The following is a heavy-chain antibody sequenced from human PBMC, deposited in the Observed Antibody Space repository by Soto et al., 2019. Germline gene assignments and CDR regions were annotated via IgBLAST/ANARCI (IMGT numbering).Heavy chain of an antibody. V-gene: IGHV3-30*03. Sequence: SGGSPRLSCVAAGFTFDKYGMHWVRQAPGEGLEWVAVISKDGRNKFYADSVKGRFTISRDNSRNTLFLQMDGLTTEDTAMFYCARDLNDFRSGFLNWFDPWGQGTLVTVSS. D-gene: IGHD3-3*01. CDR2: ISKDGRNK. CDR3: ARDLNDFRSGFLNWFDP. CDR1: GFTFDKYG. J-gene: IGHJ5*02.